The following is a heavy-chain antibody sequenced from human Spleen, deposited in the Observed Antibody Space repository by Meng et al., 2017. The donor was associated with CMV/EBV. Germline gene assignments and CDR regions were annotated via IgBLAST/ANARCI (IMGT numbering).Heavy chain of an antibody. V-gene: IGHV4-39*01. CDR2: IYYSGST. Sequence: SQTLSLTCTVSGGSISSGSYYWGWIRQPPGKGLEWIGSIYYSGSTYYNPSLKSRVTISVDTSKNQLSLKLSSVTAADTAVYYCARLSGSSHFDYWGQGTLVTVSS. D-gene: IGHD6-19*01. J-gene: IGHJ4*02. CDR1: GGSISSGSYY. CDR3: ARLSGSSHFDY.